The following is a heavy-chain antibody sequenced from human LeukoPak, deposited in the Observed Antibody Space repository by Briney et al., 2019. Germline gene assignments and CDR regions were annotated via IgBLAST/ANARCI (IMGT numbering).Heavy chain of an antibody. V-gene: IGHV1-18*01. J-gene: IGHJ4*02. CDR2: ISAYNGNT. CDR3: ARDHRVRGVTKAPGY. Sequence: GASVKVSCKASGYTFTSYGISWVRQAPGQGLEWMGWISAYNGNTNYAQKLQGRVTMTTDTSTSTAYMELRSLRSDDTAVYYCARDHRVRGVTKAPGYWGQGTLVTVSP. D-gene: IGHD3-10*01. CDR1: GYTFTSYG.